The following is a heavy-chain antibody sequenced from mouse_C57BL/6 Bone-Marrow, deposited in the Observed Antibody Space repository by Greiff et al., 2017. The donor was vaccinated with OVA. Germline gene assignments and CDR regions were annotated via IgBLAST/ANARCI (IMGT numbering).Heavy chain of an antibody. V-gene: IGHV5-17*01. CDR2: ISSGSSTI. CDR1: GFTFSDYG. D-gene: IGHD2-3*01. Sequence: EVQLVESGGGLVKPGGSLKLSCAASGFTFSDYGMHWVRQAPEKGLEWVAYISSGSSTIYYADTVKGRFTISRDNAKNTLFLQMTSLRSEDTAMYYCARTIYDGYYRYFDVWGTGTTVTVSS. J-gene: IGHJ1*03. CDR3: ARTIYDGYYRYFDV.